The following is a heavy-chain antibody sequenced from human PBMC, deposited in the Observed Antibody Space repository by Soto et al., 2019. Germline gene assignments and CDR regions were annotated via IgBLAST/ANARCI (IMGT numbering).Heavy chain of an antibody. D-gene: IGHD6-19*01. CDR1: GFTFSNHA. Sequence: GGSLRLSCAATGFTFSNHAMSWVRRAAGKGLEWVSGISDTGERTYYADSVRGRFTVSRDNSKNTLYLQMNTLRAEDTAVYYCAKDYSSVWSRGIDVWGQGILVTVSS. J-gene: IGHJ4*02. V-gene: IGHV3-23*01. CDR2: ISDTGERT. CDR3: AKDYSSVWSRGIDV.